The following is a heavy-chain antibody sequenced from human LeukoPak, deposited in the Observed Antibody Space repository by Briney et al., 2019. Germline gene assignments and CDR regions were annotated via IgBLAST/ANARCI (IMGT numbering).Heavy chain of an antibody. J-gene: IGHJ4*01. D-gene: IGHD3-10*01. CDR1: GFTFSRYW. V-gene: IGHV3-74*01. Sequence: PGGSLRLSCAASGFTFSRYWMYWVRQAPGKGLVWVSRINTDGRTTNYADSVKGRFTISRDNAKNTLYLQMNSLRAEDTAVYYCARDITLTRGGRSDYWGHGTLVTVSA. CDR3: ARDITLTRGGRSDY. CDR2: INTDGRTT.